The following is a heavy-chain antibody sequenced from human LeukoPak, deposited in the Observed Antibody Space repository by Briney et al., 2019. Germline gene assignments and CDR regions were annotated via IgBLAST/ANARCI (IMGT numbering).Heavy chain of an antibody. J-gene: IGHJ3*02. CDR3: ASSVLLWFGEPVRRMPGVPNHAFDI. CDR1: GYTFTGYY. Sequence: GASVKVSCKASGYTFTGYYMHWVRQAPGQGLEWMGWINPNSGGTNYAQKFQGRVTMTRDTSISTAYMELSRLRSDDTAVYYCASSVLLWFGEPVRRMPGVPNHAFDIWGQGTMVTVSS. CDR2: INPNSGGT. V-gene: IGHV1-2*02. D-gene: IGHD3-10*01.